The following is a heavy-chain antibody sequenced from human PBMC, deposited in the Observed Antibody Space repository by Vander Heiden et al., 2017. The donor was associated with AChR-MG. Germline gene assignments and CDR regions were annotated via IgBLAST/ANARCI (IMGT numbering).Heavy chain of an antibody. J-gene: IGHJ4*02. CDR3: AIPPEYISRWHLDS. Sequence: QVQLVQSGAEVKKPGSSVKVSCKASGGTFSNYAVSWVRQAPGQGLEWMGRIIPIFGIANYAQKFQGRVTITADKSTSTAYMELSSLRSEDTAVYYCAIPPEYISRWHLDSWGQGTLVTVSS. CDR2: IIPIFGIA. CDR1: GGTFSNYA. V-gene: IGHV1-69*04. D-gene: IGHD6-13*01.